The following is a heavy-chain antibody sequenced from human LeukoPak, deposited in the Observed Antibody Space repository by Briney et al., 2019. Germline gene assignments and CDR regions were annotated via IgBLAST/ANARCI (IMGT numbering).Heavy chain of an antibody. CDR1: GFTFSRYE. CDR2: IRGSGDVI. D-gene: IGHD3-10*01. V-gene: IGHV3-48*03. J-gene: IGHJ4*02. CDR3: ARPLGYSGWGNYYAY. Sequence: GGSLSLSCAASGFTFSRYEMNWVRQAPGNGLEWVGYIRGSGDVIHYAESVKGRVIISRDNAENSLLLQMNSRTADDAADYYCARPLGYSGWGNYYAYWGQGTLVTVSS.